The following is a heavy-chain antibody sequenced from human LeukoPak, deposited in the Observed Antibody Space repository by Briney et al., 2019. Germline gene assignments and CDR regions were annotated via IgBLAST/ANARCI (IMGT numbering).Heavy chain of an antibody. CDR3: ARVDPDSSSTLEVFDY. CDR1: GVSISSYY. Sequence: PSETLSLTCTVSGVSISSYYWSWIRQPPRKGLEWIGYIYYSGSTNYNPSLKSRVTISVDTSKNQFSLKLSSVTAADTAVYYCARVDPDSSSTLEVFDYWGQGTLVTVSS. J-gene: IGHJ4*02. D-gene: IGHD6-6*01. CDR2: IYYSGST. V-gene: IGHV4-59*01.